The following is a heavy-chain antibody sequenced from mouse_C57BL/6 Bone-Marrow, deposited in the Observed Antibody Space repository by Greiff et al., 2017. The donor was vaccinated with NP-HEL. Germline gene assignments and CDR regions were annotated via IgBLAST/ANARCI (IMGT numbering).Heavy chain of an antibody. V-gene: IGHV1-64*01. CDR1: GYTFTSYW. CDR3: ARREITTAGMDY. Sequence: QVQLKQPGAELVKPGASVKLSCKASGYTFTSYWMHWVKQRPGQGLEWIGMIHPNSGSTNYNEKFKSKATLTVDKSSSTAYMQLSSLTSEDSAVYYCARREITTAGMDYWGQGTSVTVSS. J-gene: IGHJ4*01. D-gene: IGHD1-2*01. CDR2: IHPNSGST.